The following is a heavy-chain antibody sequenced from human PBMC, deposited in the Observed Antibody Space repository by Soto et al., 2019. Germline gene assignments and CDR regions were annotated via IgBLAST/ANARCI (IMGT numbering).Heavy chain of an antibody. CDR2: LNPDGTSA. Sequence: EIHLVESGGGLVQPGGSLRLSCEASGFTFSDYWMHWVRQVPGKGLLWVSRLNPDGTSAVYADSVKGRFTISRDNAKNTLYLQMNSLRVEDTALYYCARPQAVTGMGGYNWGQGTLVTVSS. CDR3: ARPQAVTGMGGYN. V-gene: IGHV3-74*01. J-gene: IGHJ4*02. CDR1: GFTFSDYW. D-gene: IGHD6-19*01.